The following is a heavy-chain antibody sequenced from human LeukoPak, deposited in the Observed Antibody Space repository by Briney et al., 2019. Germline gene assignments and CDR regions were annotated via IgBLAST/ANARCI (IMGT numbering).Heavy chain of an antibody. V-gene: IGHV3-23*01. CDR2: ISGSGGST. Sequence: QAGGSLRLSCAASGFTFSSYAMSWVRQAPGKGLEWVSAISGSGGSTYYADSVKGRFTISRDNSKNTLYLQMNSLRAEDTAVYYCAKSVRGYSYAYYPKWGQGTLVTVSS. J-gene: IGHJ4*02. CDR3: AKSVRGYSYAYYPK. CDR1: GFTFSSYA. D-gene: IGHD5-18*01.